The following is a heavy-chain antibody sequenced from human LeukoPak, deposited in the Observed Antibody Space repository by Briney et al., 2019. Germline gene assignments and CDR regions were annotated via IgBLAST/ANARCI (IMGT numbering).Heavy chain of an antibody. D-gene: IGHD6-19*01. CDR1: GFTFTSSA. CDR3: ARDRLVSGCLNDYYYYMDV. Sequence: ASVKVSCKASGFTFTSSAMQWVRQVRGQRLEWIGWIVVGSGNTNYAQKFQERVTITRDMSTSTAYMELSSLRSEDTAVYYCARDRLVSGCLNDYYYYMDVWGKGTTVTVSS. CDR2: IVVGSGNT. J-gene: IGHJ6*03. V-gene: IGHV1-58*02.